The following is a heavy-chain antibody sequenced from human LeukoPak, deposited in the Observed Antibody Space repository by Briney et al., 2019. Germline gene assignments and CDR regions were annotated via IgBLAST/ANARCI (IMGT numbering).Heavy chain of an antibody. Sequence: QPGGSLRLSCAASGFTFSSYGMHWVRQAPGKGLEWVAVISYDGSNKYYADSVKGRFTISRDNSKNTLYLQMNSLRAEDTAVYYCAKDCPCRYYYDSSGYYLDYWGQGTLVTVSS. J-gene: IGHJ4*02. CDR1: GFTFSSYG. CDR2: ISYDGSNK. D-gene: IGHD3-22*01. CDR3: AKDCPCRYYYDSSGYYLDY. V-gene: IGHV3-30*18.